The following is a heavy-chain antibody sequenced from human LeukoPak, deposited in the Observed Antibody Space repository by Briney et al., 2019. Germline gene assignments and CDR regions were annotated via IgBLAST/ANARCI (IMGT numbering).Heavy chain of an antibody. CDR2: ISGSGGST. Sequence: PGGSLRLSCAASGFTFTSYGMSWVRQAPGKGLEWVSAISGSGGSTYYADSVKRRFTISRDNSKNTLHLQMNSLRAEDTAVYYCAKDLVTVAGDWYFDLWGRGTLVTVSS. D-gene: IGHD6-19*01. CDR3: AKDLVTVAGDWYFDL. J-gene: IGHJ2*01. CDR1: GFTFTSYG. V-gene: IGHV3-23*01.